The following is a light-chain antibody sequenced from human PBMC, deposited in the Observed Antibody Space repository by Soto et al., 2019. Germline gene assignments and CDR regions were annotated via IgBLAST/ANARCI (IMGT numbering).Light chain of an antibody. V-gene: IGKV3-15*01. J-gene: IGKJ2*01. Sequence: EIVMTQSPATLSVSPGERATLSCRASQSVSSNLAWYQQKPGQAPRLLIYGASTRATGIPARFSGSGSGTEFTLTISSLQSEDFAVYYCQQYNNWHPGDTFGQGTKVDSK. CDR1: QSVSSN. CDR2: GAS. CDR3: QQYNNWHPGDT.